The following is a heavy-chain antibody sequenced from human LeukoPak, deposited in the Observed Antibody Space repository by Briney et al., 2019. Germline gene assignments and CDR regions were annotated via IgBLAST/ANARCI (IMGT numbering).Heavy chain of an antibody. CDR2: IYSGGST. J-gene: IGHJ4*02. CDR1: GFIFTDYY. V-gene: IGHV3-66*01. D-gene: IGHD1-26*01. Sequence: GGSLRLSCTASGFIFTDYYMSWIRQAPGKGLEWVSVIYSGGSTYYADSVKGRFTISRDNSKNTLYLQMNSLRAEDTAVYYCARGGGSYPAGFDYWGQGTLVTVSS. CDR3: ARGGGSYPAGFDY.